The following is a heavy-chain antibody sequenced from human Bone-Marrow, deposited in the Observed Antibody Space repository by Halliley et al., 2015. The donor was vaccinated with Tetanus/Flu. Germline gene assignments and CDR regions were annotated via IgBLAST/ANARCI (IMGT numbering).Heavy chain of an antibody. CDR3: ARDSGYDYFYYGMDV. CDR2: IGSSGSSI. V-gene: IGHV3-48*03. J-gene: IGHJ6*02. Sequence: CAASGYTFSSYEMNWVRQAPGKGLEWVSYIGSSGSSIYYADSVKGRFTISRDNAKNSLYLQMNSLRAEDTAVYYCARDSGYDYFYYGMDVWGQGTTVTVSS. CDR1: GYTFSSYE. D-gene: IGHD5-12*01.